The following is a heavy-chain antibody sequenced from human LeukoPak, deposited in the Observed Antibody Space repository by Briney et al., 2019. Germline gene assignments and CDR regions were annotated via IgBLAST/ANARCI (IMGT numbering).Heavy chain of an antibody. D-gene: IGHD3-22*01. CDR2: INPNSGGT. Sequence: ASVKVSCKASGYTFTGYYMHWVRQAPGQGLEWMGWINPNSGGTNYAQKFQGRVTMTRDTSISTAYMELSRLRSDDTAVYYCARGSYMILRQWYFDYWGQGTLVTVSS. CDR3: ARGSYMILRQWYFDY. V-gene: IGHV1-2*02. J-gene: IGHJ4*02. CDR1: GYTFTGYY.